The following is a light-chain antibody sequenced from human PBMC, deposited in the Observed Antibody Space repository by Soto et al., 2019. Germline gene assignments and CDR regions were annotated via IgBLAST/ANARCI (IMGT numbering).Light chain of an antibody. CDR1: QSVSSNY. Sequence: EIVLTQSPGTLSLSPGETGILSCRASQSVSSNYLAWYQQKPGQAPRLLIYDASSRATGIPDRFSGSGSGTDFTLTINRLEPEAFAVYYCQRYGNSKTFGQGTNVEIK. J-gene: IGKJ1*01. CDR2: DAS. V-gene: IGKV3-20*01. CDR3: QRYGNSKT.